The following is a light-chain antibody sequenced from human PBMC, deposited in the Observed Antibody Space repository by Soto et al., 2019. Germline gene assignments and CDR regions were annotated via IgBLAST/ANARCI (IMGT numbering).Light chain of an antibody. V-gene: IGLV1-40*01. J-gene: IGLJ3*02. CDR1: SSNIGAGHD. CDR2: GDT. Sequence: QSVLTQPPSVSGAPGQRVTISCTGSSSNIGAGHDVHWYQQTPGTAPKLLIYGDTTRPSGVPDRFSGSKSGTSASLAITGLQAEDEADYYCQSYDSSLSGSVFGGGTKL. CDR3: QSYDSSLSGSV.